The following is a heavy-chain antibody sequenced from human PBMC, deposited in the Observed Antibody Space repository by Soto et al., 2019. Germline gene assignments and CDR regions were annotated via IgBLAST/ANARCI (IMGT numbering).Heavy chain of an antibody. CDR1: GDSVSSNSAA. Sequence: SQTLSLTCAISGDSVSSNSAAWNWIRQCPSRGLEWLGRTSYTSKWNNDYGLSVKSRITINPDTSKIQFSLHLYSVTPEGTAVYYCTGITWFRGMDVWGQGTPVTVCS. J-gene: IGHJ6*02. V-gene: IGHV6-1*01. D-gene: IGHD3-10*01. CDR3: TGITWFRGMDV. CDR2: TSYTSKWNN.